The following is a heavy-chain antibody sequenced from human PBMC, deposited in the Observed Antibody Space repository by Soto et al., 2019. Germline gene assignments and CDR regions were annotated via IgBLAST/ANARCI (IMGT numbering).Heavy chain of an antibody. CDR3: ARARAYNWNYVYYYGMDV. J-gene: IGHJ6*02. V-gene: IGHV4-34*01. CDR1: GGSFSGYY. CDR2: INHSGST. Sequence: SETLSLTCAVYGGSFSGYYWSWIRQPPGKGLEWIGEINHSGSTNYNPSLKSRVTISVDTSKNQFSLKLSSVAAADTAVYYCARARAYNWNYVYYYGMDVWGQGTTVTVSS. D-gene: IGHD1-7*01.